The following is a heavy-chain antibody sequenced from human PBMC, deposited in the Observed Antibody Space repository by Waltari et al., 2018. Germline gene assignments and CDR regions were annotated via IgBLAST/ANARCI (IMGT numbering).Heavy chain of an antibody. V-gene: IGHV4-4*02. Sequence: QLMLQESGPRLVYLSGTLSLTCGVLGDSISTTDCWSWVRQPPGKGPEWIGQVHRRGRPNYSPSFASRVIMSLDTPNNQFSLKLTSATAADTAVYYCARDRGRGLYLDSWGPGTLGTVSP. D-gene: IGHD2-15*01. CDR1: GDSISTTDC. CDR3: ARDRGRGLYLDS. CDR2: VHRRGRP. J-gene: IGHJ4*02.